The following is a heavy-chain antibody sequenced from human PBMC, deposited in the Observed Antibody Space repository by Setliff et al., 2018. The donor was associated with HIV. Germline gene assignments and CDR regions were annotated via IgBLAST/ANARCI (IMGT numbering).Heavy chain of an antibody. CDR1: GYTFTSYG. Sequence: GASVKVSCKASGYTFTSYGISWVRQAPGQGLEWMGWISAYNGNTNYAQKLQGRVTMTTDTSTSTAYMELRSLRSGDTAVYYCARDSEWGSYIFWTFDIWGQGTMVTVSS. CDR3: ARDSEWGSYIFWTFDI. J-gene: IGHJ3*02. V-gene: IGHV1-18*01. CDR2: ISAYNGNT. D-gene: IGHD1-26*01.